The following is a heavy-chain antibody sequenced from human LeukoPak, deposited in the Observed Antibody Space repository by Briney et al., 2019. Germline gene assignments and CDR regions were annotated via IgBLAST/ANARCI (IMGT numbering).Heavy chain of an antibody. V-gene: IGHV4-34*01. D-gene: IGHD2-2*01. CDR1: GGSFSGYY. CDR2: INHSGST. Sequence: PSETLSLTCAVYGGSFSGYYWSWIRQPPGKGLEWIGEINHSGSTNCNPSLKSRVTISVDTSKNQFSLKLSSVTAADTAVYYCARGRRIVVVPAAWRYNWFDPWGQGTLVTVSS. CDR3: ARGRRIVVVPAAWRYNWFDP. J-gene: IGHJ5*02.